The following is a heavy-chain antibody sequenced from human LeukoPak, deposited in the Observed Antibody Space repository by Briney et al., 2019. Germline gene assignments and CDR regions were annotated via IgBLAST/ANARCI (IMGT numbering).Heavy chain of an antibody. Sequence: SETLSLTRRGPGGSFTSYYRSWIRQPPGKGPEWIGYIYNRGSTNYNPSLRSRVTMSVDTSKNQFSLTLSSVTAADTAVYFCASTRASGRYSYGLDYWGQGTLVTVSS. J-gene: IGHJ4*02. V-gene: IGHV4-59*01. CDR2: IYNRGST. D-gene: IGHD5-18*01. CDR1: GGSFTSYY. CDR3: ASTRASGRYSYGLDY.